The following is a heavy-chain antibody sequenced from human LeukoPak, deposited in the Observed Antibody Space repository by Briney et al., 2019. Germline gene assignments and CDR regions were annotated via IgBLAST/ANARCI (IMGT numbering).Heavy chain of an antibody. Sequence: GGPLRLSCAASGFTFSSYAMSWVRQAPGKGLEWVSAISGTGDSTYHADSVKGRFTISRDNSKNTLYLQMNSLRAEDTAVYYCAKDGWEYHFDTSGPFDAFDIWGQGTMVTVSS. CDR3: AKDGWEYHFDTSGPFDAFDI. D-gene: IGHD3-22*01. J-gene: IGHJ3*02. V-gene: IGHV3-23*01. CDR2: ISGTGDST. CDR1: GFTFSSYA.